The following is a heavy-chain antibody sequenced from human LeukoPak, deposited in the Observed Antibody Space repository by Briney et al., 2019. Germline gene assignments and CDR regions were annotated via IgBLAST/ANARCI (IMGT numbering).Heavy chain of an antibody. D-gene: IGHD3-9*01. CDR3: ARRYYNYDILTGYYPDREYYFDY. Sequence: PSETLSLTCAVYGGSFSGYYWSWIRQPPGKGLEWIGEINHSGSTNYNPSLKSRVTISVDTSKNQFSLKLSSVTAADTAVYYCARRYYNYDILTGYYPDREYYFDYWGQGTLVTVSS. V-gene: IGHV4-34*01. CDR1: GGSFSGYY. CDR2: INHSGST. J-gene: IGHJ4*02.